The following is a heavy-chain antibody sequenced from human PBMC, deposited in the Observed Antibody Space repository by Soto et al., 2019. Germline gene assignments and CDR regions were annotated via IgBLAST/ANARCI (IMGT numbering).Heavy chain of an antibody. J-gene: IGHJ4*02. CDR2: INHSGST. V-gene: IGHV4-34*01. Sequence: QVQLQQWGAGLLKPSETLSLTCAVYGGSFSGYYWSWIRQPPGKGLEWIGEINHSGSTNYNPSLKSRVHISADTSQNQFSLNLSSVTAADTAVYYCARGMVFGIAAAGTGYYFDYWGQGTLVTVSS. D-gene: IGHD6-13*01. CDR1: GGSFSGYY. CDR3: ARGMVFGIAAAGTGYYFDY.